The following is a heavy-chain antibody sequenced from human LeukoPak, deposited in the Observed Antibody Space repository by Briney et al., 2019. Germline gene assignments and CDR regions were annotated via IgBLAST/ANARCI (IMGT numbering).Heavy chain of an antibody. CDR2: MNPNSANT. D-gene: IGHD2-2*01. CDR1: GYTFSNYD. J-gene: IGHJ6*02. Sequence: GASVKVSCKASGYTFSNYDINWVRQAYGQGLEWMGWMNPNSANTGYAQKIQGRVTMTTNTSINTAYMELSSLRSEDTALYYCARGGTRYCASTSCSDYYYYGVDVWGQGTTVTVSS. V-gene: IGHV1-8*01. CDR3: ARGGTRYCASTSCSDYYYYGVDV.